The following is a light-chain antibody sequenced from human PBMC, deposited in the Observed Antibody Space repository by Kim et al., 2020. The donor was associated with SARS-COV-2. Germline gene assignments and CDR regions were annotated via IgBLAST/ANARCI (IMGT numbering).Light chain of an antibody. V-gene: IGLV1-47*01. CDR2: RNS. J-gene: IGLJ3*02. Sequence: ELTQPPSASGTPGQRVTISCSGSSSNIGSNYVYWYQQLPGTAPKLLIYRNSQRPSGVPDRFSGSKSGTSASLAISGLRSEDEADYYCAAWDDRLSGWLFGGGTQLTVL. CDR1: SSNIGSNY. CDR3: AAWDDRLSGWL.